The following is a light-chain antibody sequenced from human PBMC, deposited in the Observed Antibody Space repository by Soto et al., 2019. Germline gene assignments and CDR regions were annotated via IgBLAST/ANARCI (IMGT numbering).Light chain of an antibody. CDR3: QQYGSSGT. Sequence: EIVWPQSPGTLSLSPGERATLSCRASQSVSNNYLAWYKQKPGQAPRLLIYGASNRATGIPDRFSGSGSGTDFTLTIRRLEPEDFAVYYCQQYGSSGTFGQGTKVDIK. CDR2: GAS. J-gene: IGKJ1*01. V-gene: IGKV3-20*01. CDR1: QSVSNNY.